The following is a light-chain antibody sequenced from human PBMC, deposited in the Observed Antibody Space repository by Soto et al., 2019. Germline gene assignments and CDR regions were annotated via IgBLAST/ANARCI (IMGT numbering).Light chain of an antibody. J-gene: IGKJ2*01. CDR3: QQRSNWPFMST. CDR1: QSVSSY. CDR2: DAS. V-gene: IGKV3-11*01. Sequence: EIVLTQSPATLSLSPGERATLSCRASQSVSSYLAWYQQKPGQAPRLLIYDASNRATGIPARFSGSGSGTDFTLTISSLDPEDFAVYYCQQRSNWPFMSTFGQGTKLEIK.